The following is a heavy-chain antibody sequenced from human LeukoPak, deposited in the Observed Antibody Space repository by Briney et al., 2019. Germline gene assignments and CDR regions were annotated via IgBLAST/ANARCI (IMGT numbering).Heavy chain of an antibody. D-gene: IGHD2-21*01. CDR3: AKDFRIGYSAHFDY. CDR2: IYENGGTT. J-gene: IGHJ4*02. Sequence: GGSVRLSCVGSGFTFHSHAMMWVRQAPEKGVEFVSGIYENGGTTYYADSVKGRFSIPRDNSKNTLYLQMDSLRGEDTAVYYCAKDFRIGYSAHFDYWGQGALVTVSS. CDR1: GFTFHSHA. V-gene: IGHV3-23*01.